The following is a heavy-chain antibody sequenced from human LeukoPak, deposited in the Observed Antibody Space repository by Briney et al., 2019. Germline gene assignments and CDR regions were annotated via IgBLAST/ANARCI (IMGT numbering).Heavy chain of an antibody. Sequence: SVKVSCKASGGTFSSYAISWVRQAPGPGHEWKGRIIPILGIANYAQKFQGRVTITADKSTSTAYMELSRLRTEDTAVYYCARDTEDSRGYYPFDYWGQGTLVTVSS. V-gene: IGHV1-69*04. CDR2: IIPILGIA. J-gene: IGHJ4*02. CDR3: ARDTEDSRGYYPFDY. D-gene: IGHD3-22*01. CDR1: GGTFSSYA.